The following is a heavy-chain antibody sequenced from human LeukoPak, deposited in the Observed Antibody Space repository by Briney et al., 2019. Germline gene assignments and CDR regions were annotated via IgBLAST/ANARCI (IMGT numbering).Heavy chain of an antibody. CDR1: GYTFTAHY. CDR3: ARGRGTTMVRGVITNYFDL. D-gene: IGHD3-10*01. V-gene: IGHV1-2*02. Sequence: ASVKVSCRACGYTFTAHYIHWVRQGPGQGLEWMGWIDPNSGGTNYAQKFLGSVTMTGDTSINTAFMELSRLRSDDTAIYYCARGRGTTMVRGVITNYFDLWGRGSLVTVSS. J-gene: IGHJ2*01. CDR2: IDPNSGGT.